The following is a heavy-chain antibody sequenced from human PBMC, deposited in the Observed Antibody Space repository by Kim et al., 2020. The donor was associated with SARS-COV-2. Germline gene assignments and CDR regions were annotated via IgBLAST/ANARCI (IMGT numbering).Heavy chain of an antibody. CDR1: GDSISTSEFY. CDR3: ARDRGPIPYWPDP. J-gene: IGHJ5*02. Sequence: SETLSLTCSVSGDSISTSEFYWSWIRQPAGKRPEWIGRFFKDGTTDYKPSLRGRVTISADTSKNQVSLSLVSVTAADTAVYYCARDRGPIPYWPDPWSPGIQVTVSP. V-gene: IGHV4-61*02. CDR2: FFKDGTT. D-gene: IGHD2-21*01.